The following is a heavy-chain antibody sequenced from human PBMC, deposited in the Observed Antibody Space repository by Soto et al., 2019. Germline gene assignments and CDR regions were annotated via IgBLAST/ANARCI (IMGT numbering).Heavy chain of an antibody. D-gene: IGHD7-27*01. CDR2: ISKSGSTL. CDR1: GFTFSDYG. V-gene: IGHV3-11*01. J-gene: IGHJ3*02. Sequence: LSLSCAASGFTFSDYGMSWIRQTPGKGLEWVSYISKSGSTLYYADSVKGRFTISRDSAKNSLYLQMNSPRADDTAVYYCVRSKLGFGDAFDIWGQGTMVTVSS. CDR3: VRSKLGFGDAFDI.